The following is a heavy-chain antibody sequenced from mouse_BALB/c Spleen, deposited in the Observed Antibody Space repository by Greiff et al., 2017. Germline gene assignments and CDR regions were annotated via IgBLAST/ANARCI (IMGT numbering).Heavy chain of an antibody. CDR3: ARDPNWDGKAMDY. D-gene: IGHD4-1*02. V-gene: IGHV2-9*02. CDR2: IWAGGST. CDR1: GFSLTSYG. Sequence: VQLQQSGPGLVAPSQSLSITCTVSGFSLTSYGVHWVRQPPGKGLEWLGVIWAGGSTNYNSALMSRLSISKDNSKSQVFLKMNSLQTDDTAMYYCARDPNWDGKAMDYWGQGTSVTVSS. J-gene: IGHJ4*01.